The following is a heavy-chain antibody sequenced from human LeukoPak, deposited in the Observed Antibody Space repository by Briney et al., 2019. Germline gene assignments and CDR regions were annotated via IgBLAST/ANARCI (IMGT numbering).Heavy chain of an antibody. D-gene: IGHD4-17*01. V-gene: IGHV4-59*01. Sequence: TSETLSLTCTVSGGSISYYYWSWIRQSPGKGLEWIGYIYYSGTTNYNPSLKSRVTLSVDTSKNQFSLQLRSVTAADTAVYYCAREDPQTTVPEGMDVWGQGTTVTVSS. CDR1: GGSISYYY. CDR2: IYYSGTT. CDR3: AREDPQTTVPEGMDV. J-gene: IGHJ6*02.